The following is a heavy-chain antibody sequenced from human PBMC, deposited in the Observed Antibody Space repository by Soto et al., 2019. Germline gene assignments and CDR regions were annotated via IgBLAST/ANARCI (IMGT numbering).Heavy chain of an antibody. V-gene: IGHV3-66*04. CDR2: IYSGGST. J-gene: IGHJ6*03. Sequence: EVQLVESGGGLVQPGGSLRLSCAASGFTVSSNYMSWVRQAPGKGLEWVSVIYSGGSTYYADSVKGRFTISRDNSKNTLYLQMNSLRDEDTAVYYCARRDYYYYYMDVWGKGTTVTVSS. CDR1: GFTVSSNY. CDR3: ARRDYYYYYMDV.